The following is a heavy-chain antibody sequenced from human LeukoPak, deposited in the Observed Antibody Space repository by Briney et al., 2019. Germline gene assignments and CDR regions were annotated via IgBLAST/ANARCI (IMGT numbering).Heavy chain of an antibody. CDR3: VRDGMAGTPNAFDM. CDR1: GFILTTYT. Sequence: GGSLRLSCAGSGFILTTYTMDWVRQAPGKGLEWVALILHDGSDKNYADSVKGRFTISRDNSKNTVHLQMNSLRPEDTAVYYCVRDGMAGTPNAFDMWGQGTMVTVSS. J-gene: IGHJ3*02. D-gene: IGHD6-19*01. V-gene: IGHV3-30*04. CDR2: ILHDGSDK.